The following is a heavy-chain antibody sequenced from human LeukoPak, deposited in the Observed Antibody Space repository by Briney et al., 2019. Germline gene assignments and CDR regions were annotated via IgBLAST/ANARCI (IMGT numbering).Heavy chain of an antibody. Sequence: GGSLRLSCAASGFTFSSYAMHWVRQAPGKGLEWVAVISYDGSNKYYADSVKGRFTISRDNSKNTLYLQMNSLRAEDTAVYYCARGYCTNGVCQKGPCYYGMDVWGQGTTVTVSS. CDR3: ARGYCTNGVCQKGPCYYGMDV. D-gene: IGHD2-8*01. V-gene: IGHV3-30-3*01. J-gene: IGHJ6*02. CDR2: ISYDGSNK. CDR1: GFTFSSYA.